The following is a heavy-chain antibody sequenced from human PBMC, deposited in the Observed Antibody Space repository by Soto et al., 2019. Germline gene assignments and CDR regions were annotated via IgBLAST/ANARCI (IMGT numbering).Heavy chain of an antibody. CDR2: MNPSGRNT. J-gene: IGHJ3*01. CDR3: ARYRTKVPVAFDV. V-gene: IGHV1-8*01. D-gene: IGHD3-16*02. CDR1: GLGFTIDD. Sequence: APVNVSRKASGLGFTIDDSIWVRQTIGQGLEFMGWMNPSGRNTGYAQKFQGRATFTWNTPTSTAYMDLSGLRSEDTAVYYCARYRTKVPVAFDVWGQGTMVTGSS.